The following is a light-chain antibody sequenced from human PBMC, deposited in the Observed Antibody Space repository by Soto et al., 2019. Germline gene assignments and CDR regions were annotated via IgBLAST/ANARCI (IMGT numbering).Light chain of an antibody. CDR2: GNN. J-gene: IGLJ2*01. CDR3: LSYDNSLSSPVL. Sequence: QSVLTQPPSVSGAPGQRVTIPCTGSSSSIGAGYDVHWYQQLPGTAPKLLIYGNNNRPSGVPDRFSGSRSGTSASLAITGLQAEDEADFCLSYDNSLSSPVLFGGGTQLTVL. V-gene: IGLV1-40*01. CDR1: SSSIGAGYD.